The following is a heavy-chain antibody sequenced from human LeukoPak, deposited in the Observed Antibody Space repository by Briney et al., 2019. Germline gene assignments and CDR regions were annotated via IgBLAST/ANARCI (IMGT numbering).Heavy chain of an antibody. D-gene: IGHD3-3*01. Sequence: GGSLRLSCAASGFTFSSYWMHWVRQAPGKGLVWVSRINSDGSSTSYADSVKGRFTISRDNSKNTLYLQMNSLRVDDTAIYYCAKGSRFPDFWGQGTLVIVSS. CDR1: GFTFSSYW. V-gene: IGHV3-74*01. CDR3: AKGSRFPDF. J-gene: IGHJ4*02. CDR2: INSDGSST.